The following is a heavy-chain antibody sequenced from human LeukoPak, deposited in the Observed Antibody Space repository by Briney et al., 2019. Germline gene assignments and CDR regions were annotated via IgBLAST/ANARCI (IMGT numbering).Heavy chain of an antibody. CDR3: ARDRYSRSYGSGSYYNGLDAFDI. D-gene: IGHD3-10*01. Sequence: SQTLSLTCAVSGGSISSGDYSRGWIRQPPGKGLEWIGYIYHSGSTYYNPSLKSRVTISVDRSKIQFSLKLSSVTAADTAVYYCARDRYSRSYGSGSYYNGLDAFDIWGQGTMVTVSS. CDR1: GGSISSGDYS. J-gene: IGHJ3*02. CDR2: IYHSGST. V-gene: IGHV4-30-2*01.